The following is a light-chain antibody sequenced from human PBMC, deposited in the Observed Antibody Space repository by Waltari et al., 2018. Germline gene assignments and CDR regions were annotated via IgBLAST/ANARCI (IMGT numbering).Light chain of an antibody. V-gene: IGKV1-5*03. Sequence: DIQMTQSPSTLSASVEARVTITCRASQSLSNWLAWYQQKPGKAPKVLIYKASTLESGVPSRFSGSGSGTEFTLTISSLQPDDFATYYCQQYRNLWTFGQGTKVEIK. CDR1: QSLSNW. J-gene: IGKJ1*01. CDR3: QQYRNLWT. CDR2: KAS.